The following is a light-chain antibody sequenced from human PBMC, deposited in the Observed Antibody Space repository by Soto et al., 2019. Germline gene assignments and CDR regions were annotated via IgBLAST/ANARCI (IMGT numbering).Light chain of an antibody. CDR1: QSISSW. J-gene: IGKJ1*01. Sequence: DIQMTQSPSTLSASVGDRVTITCRASQSISSWLAWYQQKPGKAHKLLIYDASSLESGVPSRFSGSGSGTEFTLTISSLQPDDFATYYCQQYNTYPWTVGQGTKVDIK. V-gene: IGKV1-5*01. CDR3: QQYNTYPWT. CDR2: DAS.